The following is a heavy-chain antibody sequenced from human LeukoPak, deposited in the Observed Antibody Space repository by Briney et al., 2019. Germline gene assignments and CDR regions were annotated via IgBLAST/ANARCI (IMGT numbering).Heavy chain of an antibody. CDR3: XXXXXXXXXXYYYITVDDWYFDL. Sequence: PGGSLRLSCAASGFTFSSYGMSWVRQAPGKGLEWVSAISGSGGSTYYADSVKGRFTISRDNSKNTLYLQMNSLRAEDTAVYYXXXXXXXXXXXYYYITVDDWYFDLWGRGTLVTVSS. J-gene: IGHJ2*01. CDR1: GFTFSSYG. V-gene: IGHV3-23*01. CDR2: ISGSGGST. D-gene: IGHD3-9*01.